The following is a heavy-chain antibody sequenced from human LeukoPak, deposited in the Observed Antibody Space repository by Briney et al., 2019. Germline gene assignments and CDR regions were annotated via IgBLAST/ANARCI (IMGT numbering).Heavy chain of an antibody. Sequence: SETLSLTCTVSGGSISSYYWSWIRQPPGKGLEWIGYIYYSGSTNYNPSLKSRVTISVDTSKNQFSLKLSSVTAADTAVYYCARASAMYSSSSFDYWGQETLVTVSS. CDR1: GGSISSYY. CDR2: IYYSGST. J-gene: IGHJ4*02. CDR3: ARASAMYSSSSFDY. D-gene: IGHD6-6*01. V-gene: IGHV4-59*01.